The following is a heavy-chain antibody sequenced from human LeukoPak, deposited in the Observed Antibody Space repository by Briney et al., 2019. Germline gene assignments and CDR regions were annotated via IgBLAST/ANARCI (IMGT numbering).Heavy chain of an antibody. CDR1: GFTVSSNY. CDR2: IYSGGST. J-gene: IGHJ4*02. D-gene: IGHD3-22*01. V-gene: IGHV3-66*01. Sequence: PGGSLRLSCAASGFTVSSNYMSWVRQAPGKGLEWVSVIYSGGSTYYADSVKGRFTISRDNSKNTLYLQMNSLRAEDTAVYYCASIAQYYYDSSGYYRPDYWGQGTLVTASS. CDR3: ASIAQYYYDSSGYYRPDY.